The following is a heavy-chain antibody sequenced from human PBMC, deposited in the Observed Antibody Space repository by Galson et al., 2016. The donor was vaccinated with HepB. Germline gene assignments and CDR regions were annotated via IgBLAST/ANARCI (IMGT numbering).Heavy chain of an antibody. D-gene: IGHD4/OR15-4a*01. CDR2: IYYSGNT. CDR3: PRLPDYQRGFDS. Sequence: TLSLTCTVSGGSISSGGYYWSWIRQHPEKGLEWIGYIYYSGNTYYNPSLKSRVTKTSDTSQNQFSRKLSSVTAADTAVYYCPRLPDYQRGFDSWGQGTTVTVSS. CDR1: GGSISSGGYY. J-gene: IGHJ3*02. V-gene: IGHV4-31*03.